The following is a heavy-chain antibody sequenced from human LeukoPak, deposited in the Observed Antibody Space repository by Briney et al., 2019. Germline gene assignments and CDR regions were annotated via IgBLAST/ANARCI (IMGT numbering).Heavy chain of an antibody. V-gene: IGHV4-61*01. Sequence: PSETLSLTCTVSGGSVSSGSYYWSWIRQPPGKGLEWIGYIYYSGSTNYNPSLKSRVTISVDTSKNQFSLKLSSVTAADTAVYYCAREEWELLALDYWGQGTLSPSPQ. CDR1: GGSVSSGSYY. CDR3: AREEWELLALDY. D-gene: IGHD1-26*01. J-gene: IGHJ4*02. CDR2: IYYSGST.